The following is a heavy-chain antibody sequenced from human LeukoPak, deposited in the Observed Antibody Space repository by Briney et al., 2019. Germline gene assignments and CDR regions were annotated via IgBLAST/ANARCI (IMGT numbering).Heavy chain of an antibody. CDR1: GASISTYY. J-gene: IGHJ4*02. CDR3: ARRGSGTYSGGHFDY. CDR2: IYYSGTT. Sequence: SETLSLTCTVSGASISTYYWNWIRQPPGRGLDWIGSIYYSGTTDYNPSLKSRITMSIDTSKNQFSLNLTSVTAADTAVYYCARRGSGTYSGGHFDYWGQGTLVTVSS. D-gene: IGHD1-26*01. V-gene: IGHV4-59*12.